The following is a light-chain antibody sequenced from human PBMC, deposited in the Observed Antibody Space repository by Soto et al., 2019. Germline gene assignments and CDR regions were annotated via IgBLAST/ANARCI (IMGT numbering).Light chain of an antibody. J-gene: IGLJ2*01. CDR2: DVS. CDR3: SSYTSSSIRVV. CDR1: SSDVGGYNY. V-gene: IGLV2-14*01. Sequence: QSVLTQPASVSGSPGQSITISCTETSSDVGGYNYVSWYQQHPGKAPKLMIYDVSNRPSGVSNRFSGSKSGNTASLTISGLQAEDEADYYCSSYTSSSIRVVFGGGTKLTVL.